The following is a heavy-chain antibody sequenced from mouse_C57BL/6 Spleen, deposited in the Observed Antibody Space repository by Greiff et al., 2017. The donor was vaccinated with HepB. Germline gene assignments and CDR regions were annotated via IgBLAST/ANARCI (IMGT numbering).Heavy chain of an antibody. CDR3: ARADGSGDAMDY. CDR1: GFTFSSYA. J-gene: IGHJ4*01. CDR2: ISDGGSYT. Sequence: EVQVVESGGGLVKPGGSLKLSCAASGFTFSSYAMSWVRQTPEKRLEWVATISDGGSYTYYPDNVKGRFTISRDNAKNNLYLQMSHLKSEDTAMYYCARADGSGDAMDYWGQGTSVTVSS. D-gene: IGHD2-3*01. V-gene: IGHV5-4*01.